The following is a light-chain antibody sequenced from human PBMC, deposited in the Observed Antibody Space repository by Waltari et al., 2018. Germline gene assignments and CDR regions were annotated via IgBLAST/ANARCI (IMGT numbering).Light chain of an antibody. V-gene: IGKV2-28*01. J-gene: IGKJ4*01. Sequence: DIVLTQSPLSLPVTPGEPASISCRSSQSLLHRNGYNYLDWYLQKPGQSPTLLIYFGSTRASGVPDRFSGSGSGTDCTLNISRVEAEDVGVYYCMQPLQTPFTFGGGTKVEIK. CDR2: FGS. CDR3: MQPLQTPFT. CDR1: QSLLHRNGYNY.